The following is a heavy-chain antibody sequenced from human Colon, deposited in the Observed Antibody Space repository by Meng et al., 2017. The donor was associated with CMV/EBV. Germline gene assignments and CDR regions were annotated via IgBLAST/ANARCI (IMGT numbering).Heavy chain of an antibody. V-gene: IGHV1-46*01. CDR2: INPGGRSL. CDR3: AREGGPNSSGFYSFFDN. J-gene: IGHJ4*02. CDR1: YTFTGYS. Sequence: YTFTGYSIHWVRQAPGQGLEWMGIINPGGRSLSSAQKFQGRVTMTRDTSTNTVYMELSTLRSEDTAVYYCAREGGPNSSGFYSFFDNWGQGTLVTVSS. D-gene: IGHD3-22*01.